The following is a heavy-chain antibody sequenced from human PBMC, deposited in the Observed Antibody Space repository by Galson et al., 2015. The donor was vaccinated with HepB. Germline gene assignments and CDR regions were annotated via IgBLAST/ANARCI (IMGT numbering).Heavy chain of an antibody. Sequence: SLRLSCAASGFTFSSYAMSWVRQAPGKGLEWVSAISGSGGSTYYADSVKGRFTISRDNSKNTLYLQMNSLRAEDTAVYYCAKGGSGYYRTPNWFDPWGQGTLVTVSS. CDR1: GFTFSSYA. J-gene: IGHJ5*02. D-gene: IGHD3-22*01. CDR2: ISGSGGST. V-gene: IGHV3-23*01. CDR3: AKGGSGYYRTPNWFDP.